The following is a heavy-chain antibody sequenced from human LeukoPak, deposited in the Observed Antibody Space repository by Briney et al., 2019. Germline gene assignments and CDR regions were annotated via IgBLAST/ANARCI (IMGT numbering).Heavy chain of an antibody. CDR1: GYTLTGSY. J-gene: IGHJ4*02. V-gene: IGHV1-2*02. CDR2: INPNSGNT. CDR3: ARDGHDSSGYYNDY. Sequence: GASVKVSCKASGYTLTGSYMHWVRQAPGQGLEWMGWINPNSGNTNYAPKFQGRVTMTRDTSMRTAYMELRTLRSDDTAVYYCARDGHDSSGYYNDYWGQGTLVTVSS. D-gene: IGHD3-22*01.